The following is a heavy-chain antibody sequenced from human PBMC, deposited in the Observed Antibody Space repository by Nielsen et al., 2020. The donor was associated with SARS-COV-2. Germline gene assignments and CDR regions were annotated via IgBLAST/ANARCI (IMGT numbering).Heavy chain of an antibody. CDR1: GFTFSNYW. D-gene: IGHD6-13*01. Sequence: GGSLRLSCAASGFTFSNYWMTWVRQAPGKGLEWVANIKEDGSEKYYVDSVKGRFTISRDNAKNSLSLQMNSLRAEDTAVYYCARVEGSSWYFEYWGQGTLVTVSS. J-gene: IGHJ4*02. CDR3: ARVEGSSWYFEY. CDR2: IKEDGSEK. V-gene: IGHV3-7*03.